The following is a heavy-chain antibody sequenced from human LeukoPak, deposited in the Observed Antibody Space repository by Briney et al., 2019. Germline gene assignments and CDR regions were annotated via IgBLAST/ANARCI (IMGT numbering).Heavy chain of an antibody. J-gene: IGHJ4*02. V-gene: IGHV1-18*04. Sequence: ASVRVSFKASGYTFTIYGISWVRQAPGQGGEGMGWISAYNGNTNYTQKLQGRVTITTDTTTSTAYMELRSLRSDDTAVYYCARDILTGYYDDDYWGQGTLVTVSS. CDR2: ISAYNGNT. CDR3: ARDILTGYYDDDY. D-gene: IGHD3-9*01. CDR1: GYTFTIYG.